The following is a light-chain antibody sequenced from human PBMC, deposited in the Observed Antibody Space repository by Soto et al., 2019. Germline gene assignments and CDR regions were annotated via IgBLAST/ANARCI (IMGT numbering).Light chain of an antibody. V-gene: IGLV1-44*01. J-gene: IGLJ7*01. CDR3: AAWDDSLDGHVV. CDR2: NNI. Sequence: QSVLTQPPSASGTTGQKVTISCSGSNSNIGSNTVSWFQQLPGRAPKLLLYNNIYRPPGVPDRFSGSKSGTSVSLAISGLQSEDEADYYCAAWDDSLDGHVVFGGGTQLTVL. CDR1: NSNIGSNT.